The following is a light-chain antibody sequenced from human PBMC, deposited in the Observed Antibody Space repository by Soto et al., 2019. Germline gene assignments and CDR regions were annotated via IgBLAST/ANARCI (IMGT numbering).Light chain of an antibody. V-gene: IGLV1-40*01. CDR1: SSNIGAGYD. J-gene: IGLJ3*02. CDR2: DNT. Sequence: QSVLTQPPSVSGAPGQRVTISCTGGSSNIGAGYDVHWYQQLPGTAPKLLIYDNTNRPSGVPDRFSGSKSDTSASLAITGLQAEDEADYYCQSYDNSLRGVVLGGGTKLTVL. CDR3: QSYDNSLRGVV.